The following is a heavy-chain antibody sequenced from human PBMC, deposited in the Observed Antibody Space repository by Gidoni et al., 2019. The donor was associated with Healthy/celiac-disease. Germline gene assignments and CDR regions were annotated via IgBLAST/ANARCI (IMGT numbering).Heavy chain of an antibody. CDR1: GGSFSGYY. D-gene: IGHD3-22*01. V-gene: IGHV4-34*01. J-gene: IGHJ4*02. CDR2: INHSGST. CDR3: ASGGDAYYYDSSGPTWGY. Sequence: QVQLQQWGAGLLKPSETLSLTCAVYGGSFSGYYWSWIRQPPGKGLEWIGEINHSGSTNYNPSLKGRVTISVDTSKNQFSLKLGSVTAADTAVYYCASGGDAYYYDSSGPTWGYWGQGTLVTVSS.